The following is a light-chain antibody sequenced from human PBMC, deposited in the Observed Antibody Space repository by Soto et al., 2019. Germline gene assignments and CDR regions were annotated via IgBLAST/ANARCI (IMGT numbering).Light chain of an antibody. V-gene: IGKV3-11*01. CDR2: DAS. J-gene: IGKJ3*01. CDR1: QSISSY. CDR3: QQRSNWPPT. Sequence: EVVLTQSPATLSLSPGDRATLSCRASQSISSYLAWYQQRLGQAPRLLIYDASNRATGIPARFSGSGSGTEFTLTITRLEPEDSAVYYCQQRSNWPPTFGPGTKVDIK.